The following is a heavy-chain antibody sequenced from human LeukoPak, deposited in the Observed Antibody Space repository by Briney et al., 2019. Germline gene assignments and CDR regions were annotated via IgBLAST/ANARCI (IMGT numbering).Heavy chain of an antibody. CDR3: ARGDILTGYYFDY. V-gene: IGHV4-30-4*01. CDR1: GGSISSGDYY. Sequence: SETLSLTCTVSGGSISSGDYYWSWIRQPPGKGLEWIGYIYYSGSTYYNPSLKSRVTISVDTSKNQFSLKLSSVTAADTAVYYCARGDILTGYYFDYWGQGTLVTVSS. J-gene: IGHJ4*02. CDR2: IYYSGST. D-gene: IGHD3-9*01.